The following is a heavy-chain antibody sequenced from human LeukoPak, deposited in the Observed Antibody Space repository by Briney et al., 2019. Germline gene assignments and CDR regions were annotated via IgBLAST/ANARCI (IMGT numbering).Heavy chain of an antibody. CDR2: IIPIFGTG. J-gene: IGHJ4*02. V-gene: IGHV1-69*05. CDR1: GGTFSDYA. Sequence: GASVKVSSKASGGTFSDYAFSWVRQAPGQGLEWMGGIIPIFGTGEYAQKFQGRVSLTTDESTSTVYMEMSSLRSEDTAVYYCARTRDGYKYGFDHWGQGTLVTVSS. CDR3: ARTRDGYKYGFDH. D-gene: IGHD5-24*01.